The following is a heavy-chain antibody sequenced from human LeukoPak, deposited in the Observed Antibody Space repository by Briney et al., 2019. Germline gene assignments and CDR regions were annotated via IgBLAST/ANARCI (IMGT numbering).Heavy chain of an antibody. CDR1: GGSVSGYY. CDR3: ARIHRYCSGGACYVLDN. Sequence: SETLSLTCVVSGGSVSGYYWGWVRQPPGRGLEWIGYVYYSGSTNYNPSFKSRITISVDTSRNQFSLQLSSVTAADTAVYYCARIHRYCSGGACYVLDNWGQGTLVAVSS. D-gene: IGHD2-15*01. V-gene: IGHV4-59*02. J-gene: IGHJ4*02. CDR2: VYYSGST.